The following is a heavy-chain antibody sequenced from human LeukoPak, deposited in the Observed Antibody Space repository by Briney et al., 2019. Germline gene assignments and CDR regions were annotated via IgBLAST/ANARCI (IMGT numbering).Heavy chain of an antibody. J-gene: IGHJ4*02. Sequence: ASVKVSCKASGYTFTSYGISWVRQAPGQGLEWMGWISAYNGNTNYAQKLQGRVTMTTDTSTSTAYMELRSPRSDDTAGYYCARYSYDTLTGYYSIDYWGQGTLVIVSS. CDR1: GYTFTSYG. CDR3: ARYSYDTLTGYYSIDY. V-gene: IGHV1-18*01. D-gene: IGHD3-9*01. CDR2: ISAYNGNT.